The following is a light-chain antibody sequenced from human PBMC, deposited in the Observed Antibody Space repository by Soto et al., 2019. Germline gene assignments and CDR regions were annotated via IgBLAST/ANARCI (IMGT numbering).Light chain of an antibody. Sequence: DIQMTQSPSTLSAYVGDRVTITCRASRSISSWLAWYQQKPGKAPKLLIYDASGLESGVPSRFSVSGSGTEFTLTISSLQPDDFATYYCQQYNNYPSTFGHGTLVDIK. J-gene: IGKJ1*01. CDR2: DAS. CDR3: QQYNNYPST. CDR1: RSISSW. V-gene: IGKV1-5*01.